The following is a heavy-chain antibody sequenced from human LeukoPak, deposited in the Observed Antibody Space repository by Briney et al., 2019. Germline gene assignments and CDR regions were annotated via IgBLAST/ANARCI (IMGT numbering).Heavy chain of an antibody. V-gene: IGHV3-23*01. Sequence: GGSLRLSCAASGFTFSSYAMSWVRQAPGKGLEWVSAISGSGGSTYYADSVKGRFTISRDNSKNTLYLQMNSLRAEDTAVYYCAKGPTHEIRFGDPYYMDVWGKGTTVTVSS. CDR1: GFTFSSYA. J-gene: IGHJ6*03. D-gene: IGHD3-10*01. CDR2: ISGSGGST. CDR3: AKGPTHEIRFGDPYYMDV.